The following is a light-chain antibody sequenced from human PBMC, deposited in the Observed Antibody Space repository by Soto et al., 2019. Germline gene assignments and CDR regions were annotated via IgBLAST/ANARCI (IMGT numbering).Light chain of an antibody. CDR1: SGDIGSYNR. J-gene: IGLJ1*01. V-gene: IGLV2-14*01. CDR3: NSYTSSRTYV. CDR2: EVT. Sequence: QSALAQAASVSGSPGQSITISCTGTSGDIGSYNRVSWYQQHPGKAPKLIIYEVTDRPSGVSNRFSGSKSGNTASLTIAGLQADDVADYYCNSYTSSRTYVFGTGTKVTVL.